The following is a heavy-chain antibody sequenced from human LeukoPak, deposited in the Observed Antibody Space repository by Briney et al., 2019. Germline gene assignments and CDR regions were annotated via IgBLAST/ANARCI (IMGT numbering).Heavy chain of an antibody. CDR2: ISYDGSNK. Sequence: PGGSLRLSCAASGFTFSSYAMHWVRQAPGKGLEWVAVISYDGSNKYYADSVKGRFTIFRDNSKNTLYLQMNSLRAEDTAVYYCARDVPLLLWFGELNYWGQGTLVTVSS. V-gene: IGHV3-30*04. J-gene: IGHJ4*02. CDR1: GFTFSSYA. D-gene: IGHD3-10*01. CDR3: ARDVPLLLWFGELNY.